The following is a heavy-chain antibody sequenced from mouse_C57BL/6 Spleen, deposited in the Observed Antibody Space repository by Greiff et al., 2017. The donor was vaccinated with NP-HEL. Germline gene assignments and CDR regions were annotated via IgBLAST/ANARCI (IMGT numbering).Heavy chain of an antibody. CDR2: IDPANGNT. J-gene: IGHJ4*01. Sequence: EVQLQQSVAELVKPGASVTLSCTASGFNIKDTYMHWVTQRPEQGLEWIGRIDPANGNTKYAPKFQGKATLTADPSSSTAYLQLNSLTSEDSAVYYCARRGLLADGIMDYWGKGTSVTVSS. V-gene: IGHV14-3*01. D-gene: IGHD2-3*01. CDR1: GFNIKDTY. CDR3: ARRGLLADGIMDY.